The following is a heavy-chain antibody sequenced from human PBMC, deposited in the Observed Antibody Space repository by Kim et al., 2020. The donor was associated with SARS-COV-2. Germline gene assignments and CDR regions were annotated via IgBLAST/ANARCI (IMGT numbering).Heavy chain of an antibody. J-gene: IGHJ4*02. Sequence: KYSQKFQGRVTITRDTSASTAYMELSSLRSEDTAVYYCARVSGYSYGIDYWGQGTLVTVSS. V-gene: IGHV1-3*01. D-gene: IGHD5-18*01. CDR3: ARVSGYSYGIDY.